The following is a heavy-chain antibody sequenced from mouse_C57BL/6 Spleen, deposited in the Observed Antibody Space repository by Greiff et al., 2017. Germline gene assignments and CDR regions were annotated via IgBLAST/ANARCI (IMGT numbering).Heavy chain of an antibody. CDR3: ASPAFYYYGSSYDWFAY. D-gene: IGHD1-1*01. CDR1: GFTFSDYG. CDR2: ISSGSSTI. Sequence: VQGVESGGGLVKPGGSLKLSCAASGFTFSDYGMHWVRQAPEKGLEWVAYISSGSSTIYYADTVKGRFTISRDNAKNTLFLQMTSLRSEDTAMYYCASPAFYYYGSSYDWFAYWGQGTLVTVSA. V-gene: IGHV5-17*01. J-gene: IGHJ3*01.